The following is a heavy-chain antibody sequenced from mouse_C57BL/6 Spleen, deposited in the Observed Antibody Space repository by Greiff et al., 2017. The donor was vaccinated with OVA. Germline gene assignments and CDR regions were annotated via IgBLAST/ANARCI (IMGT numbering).Heavy chain of an antibody. J-gene: IGHJ2*01. CDR3: ARQGVTTVVDYFDY. D-gene: IGHD1-1*01. CDR2: INPSNGGT. CDR1: GYTFTSYW. Sequence: QVQLQQPGTDLVKPGASVKLSCKASGYTFTSYWMHWVKQRPGQGLEWIGNINPSNGGTNYNEKFKSKATLTVDKSSSTAYMQLSSLTSEDSAVYYCARQGVTTVVDYFDYWGQGTTLTVSS. V-gene: IGHV1-53*01.